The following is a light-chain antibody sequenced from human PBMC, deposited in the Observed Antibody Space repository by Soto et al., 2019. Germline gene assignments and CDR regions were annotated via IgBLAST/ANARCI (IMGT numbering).Light chain of an antibody. CDR2: GAS. V-gene: IGKV3-15*01. Sequence: EIVMTQSPATLSVSPGERVTLSCRVSQSVSNKLAWYQQRPGQAPRLLVFGASTRAAGIPARFSGSGSATEFTLTISSLQSEDFAVYFCQQYNNLLTFGGGTRVDIK. CDR3: QQYNNLLT. CDR1: QSVSNK. J-gene: IGKJ4*01.